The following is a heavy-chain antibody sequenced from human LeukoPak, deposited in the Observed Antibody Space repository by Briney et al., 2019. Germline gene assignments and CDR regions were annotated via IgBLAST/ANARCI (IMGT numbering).Heavy chain of an antibody. CDR1: GASISGSSYY. V-gene: IGHV4-39*07. D-gene: IGHD2-2*01. J-gene: IGHJ4*02. CDR2: IHYIGST. Sequence: SETLSLTCTVSGASISGSSYYWGWIRQPPGRGLEWLASIHYIGSTDYNPSLKGRVIISVDTSKNQFFLKLSSVTAADTAVYYCARGDVVVPAATRDYFDYWGQGTLVTVSS. CDR3: ARGDVVVPAATRDYFDY.